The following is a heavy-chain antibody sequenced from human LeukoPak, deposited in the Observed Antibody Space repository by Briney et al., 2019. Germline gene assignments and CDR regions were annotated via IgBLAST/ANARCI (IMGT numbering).Heavy chain of an antibody. V-gene: IGHV4-59*12. CDR3: AREAGGSSSNSQYNWFDP. Sequence: SETLSLTCTVSGGSIGSYYWSWIRQPPGKGLEWIGSIYYSGSTYYNPSLKSRVTISVDTSKNQFSLKLSSVTAADTAVYYCAREAGGSSSNSQYNWFDPWGQGTLVTVSS. CDR1: GGSIGSYY. CDR2: IYYSGST. J-gene: IGHJ5*02. D-gene: IGHD6-13*01.